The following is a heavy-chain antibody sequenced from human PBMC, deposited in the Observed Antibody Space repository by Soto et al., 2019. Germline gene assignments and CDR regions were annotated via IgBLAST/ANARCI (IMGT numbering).Heavy chain of an antibody. CDR2: IWYDGSNK. J-gene: IGHJ5*02. Sequence: QVQLVESGGGVVQPGSSLRLSCAASGFTFSNYGMHWVRQAPGKGLEWVAVIWYDGSNKYYADSVKGRFTISRDNSKNTVDLQMNSLRAEDTAVYYCARDAGNWFDPWGQGTLVTVSS. CDR3: ARDAGNWFDP. V-gene: IGHV3-33*01. CDR1: GFTFSNYG. D-gene: IGHD3-10*01.